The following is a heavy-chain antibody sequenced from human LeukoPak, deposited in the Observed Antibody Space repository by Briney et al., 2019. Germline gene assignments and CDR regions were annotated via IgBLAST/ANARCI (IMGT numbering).Heavy chain of an antibody. CDR3: ARDRITMVRGVIITAGNGPNWFDP. CDR1: GYTFTSYY. V-gene: IGHV1-2*02. Sequence: GASVKVSCKASGYTFTSYYMHWVRQAPGQGLEWMGWINPNSGGTNYAQKFQGRVTMTRDTSISTAYMELSRLRSDDTAVYYCARDRITMVRGVIITAGNGPNWFDPWGQGTLVTVSS. J-gene: IGHJ5*02. CDR2: INPNSGGT. D-gene: IGHD3-10*01.